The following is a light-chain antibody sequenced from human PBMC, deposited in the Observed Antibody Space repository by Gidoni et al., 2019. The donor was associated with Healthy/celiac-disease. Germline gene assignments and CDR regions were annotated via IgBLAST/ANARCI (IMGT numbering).Light chain of an antibody. J-gene: IGKJ1*01. CDR3: QQYNSYSRT. V-gene: IGKV1-5*03. CDR1: QSISSW. Sequence: DIQMTQSPSTLSASVGDRVTITCRASQSISSWLAWYQQKPGKAPKLLIYKASSLESGVPSRFSGSGSGTAFTLTISSLQPDDFATYYCQQYNSYSRTFGQGTQVEIK. CDR2: KAS.